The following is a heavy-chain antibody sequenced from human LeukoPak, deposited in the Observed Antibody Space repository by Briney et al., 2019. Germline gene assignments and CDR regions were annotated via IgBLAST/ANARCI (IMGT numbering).Heavy chain of an antibody. V-gene: IGHV3-48*02. CDR3: AILILDTAYYYYYGMDV. Sequence: QPGGSLRLSCAASGFTFSSYWMNWVRQAPGKGLEWVSYISTSGSATSYADSVRGRFTISRDNAKNLLYLQMNSLKDEDTAVYYCAILILDTAYYYYYGMDVWGPGTTVIVSS. D-gene: IGHD5-18*01. CDR2: ISTSGSAT. J-gene: IGHJ6*02. CDR1: GFTFSSYW.